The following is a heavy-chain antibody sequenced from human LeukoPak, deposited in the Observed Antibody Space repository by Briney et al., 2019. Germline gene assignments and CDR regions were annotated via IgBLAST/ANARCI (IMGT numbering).Heavy chain of an antibody. V-gene: IGHV3-53*01. CDR3: ARALYCSSTSCYYYMDV. D-gene: IGHD2-2*01. CDR2: IYSGGST. Sequence: PGGSLRLSCAASGFTVSDNYMSWVRQAPGKGLEWVSVIYSGGSTYYADSVKGRFTISRDNSKNTLYLQMNSLRAEDTAVYYCARALYCSSTSCYYYMDVWGKGTTVTVSS. J-gene: IGHJ6*03. CDR1: GFTVSDNY.